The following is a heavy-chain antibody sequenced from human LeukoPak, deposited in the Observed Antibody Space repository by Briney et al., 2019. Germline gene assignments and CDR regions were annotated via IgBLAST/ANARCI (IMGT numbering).Heavy chain of an antibody. D-gene: IGHD6-13*01. J-gene: IGHJ5*02. Sequence: GGSLRLSCAASGLTFSSYAMSWVRQAPGKGLEWVSAISGSGGSTYYADSVKGRFTISRDNSKNTLYLQMNSLRAEDTAVYYCAREVIAAAGPGWFDPWGQGTLVTVSS. V-gene: IGHV3-23*01. CDR1: GLTFSSYA. CDR3: AREVIAAAGPGWFDP. CDR2: ISGSGGST.